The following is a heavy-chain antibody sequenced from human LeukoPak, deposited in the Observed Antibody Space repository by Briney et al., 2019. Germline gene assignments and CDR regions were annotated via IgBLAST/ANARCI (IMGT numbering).Heavy chain of an antibody. J-gene: IGHJ5*02. CDR2: IKEDGTEK. V-gene: IGHV3-7*01. D-gene: IGHD3-10*01. CDR3: ARGHYGFS. CDR1: GFPLSNWR. Sequence: GGSLRLSCVASGFPLSNWRKTWVRPSPGKGLEWVANIKEDGTEKSYVDSVRGRFTISRDNAKNSLYLQMNSLRDEDSAIYYCARGHYGFSWGQGTLVTVSS.